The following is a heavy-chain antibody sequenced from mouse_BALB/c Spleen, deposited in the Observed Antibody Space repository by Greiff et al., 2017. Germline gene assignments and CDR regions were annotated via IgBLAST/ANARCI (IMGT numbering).Heavy chain of an antibody. Sequence: EVHLVESGGGLVKPGGSLKLSCAASGFTFSSYAMSWVRQSPEKRLEWVAEISRGGSYTYYPDTVTGRFTISRDNAKNTLYLEMSSLRSEDTAMYYCESEGVSHYGSSFYAMDYWGQGTSVTVSS. D-gene: IGHD1-1*01. CDR1: GFTFSSYA. CDR3: ESEGVSHYGSSFYAMDY. J-gene: IGHJ4*01. CDR2: ISRGGSYT. V-gene: IGHV5-9-4*01.